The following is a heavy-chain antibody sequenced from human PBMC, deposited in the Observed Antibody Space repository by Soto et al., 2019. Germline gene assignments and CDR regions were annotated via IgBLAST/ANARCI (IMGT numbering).Heavy chain of an antibody. V-gene: IGHV3-53*01. Sequence: PGGSLRLSCAASGFTVSSDYMSWVRRAPGKGLEWVSVIYTSGSTYYADSVKGRFTFSRDNSKNTLYLQMNSLRAEDTAVYYCARCLGYYDSSDYWGQGTLVTVSS. J-gene: IGHJ4*02. CDR1: GFTVSSDY. CDR2: IYTSGST. CDR3: ARCLGYYDSSDY. D-gene: IGHD3-22*01.